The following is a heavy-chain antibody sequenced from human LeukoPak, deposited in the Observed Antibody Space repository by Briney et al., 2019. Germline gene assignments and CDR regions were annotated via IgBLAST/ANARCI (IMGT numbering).Heavy chain of an antibody. CDR2: ISGYDGNT. CDR1: GYTLTGYY. D-gene: IGHD3-22*01. CDR3: TRDSYYDSRHNWQPIDAFDI. Sequence: ASVKVSCKASGYTLTGYYIHWVRQAPGQGLEWMGWISGYDGNTQYAQNLQDRVIMTTDTSTNTAYMELRSLRSDDTAVYYCTRDSYYDSRHNWQPIDAFDIWGQGTMVTISS. J-gene: IGHJ3*02. V-gene: IGHV1-18*04.